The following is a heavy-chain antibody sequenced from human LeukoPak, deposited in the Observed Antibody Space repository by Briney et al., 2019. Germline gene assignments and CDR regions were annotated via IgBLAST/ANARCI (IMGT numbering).Heavy chain of an antibody. CDR3: AKDLIAAARPPAEYFQH. V-gene: IGHV3-23*01. Sequence: PGGSLRLSCAASGFTFSSYAMSWVRQAPGKGLEWVSAISGSGGSTYYAGSVKGRFTISRDNSKNTLYLQMNSLRAEDTAVYYCAKDLIAAARPPAEYFQHWGQGTLVTVSS. CDR1: GFTFSSYA. CDR2: ISGSGGST. J-gene: IGHJ1*01. D-gene: IGHD6-13*01.